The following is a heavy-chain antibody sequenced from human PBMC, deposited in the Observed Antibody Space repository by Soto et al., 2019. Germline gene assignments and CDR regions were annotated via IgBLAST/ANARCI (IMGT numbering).Heavy chain of an antibody. V-gene: IGHV3-23*01. D-gene: IGHD6-19*01. J-gene: IGHJ3*02. CDR3: AKDIAVTGIGAFDI. CDR2: FSGSGIST. CDR1: VFTFSNYA. Sequence: GGSLRLSCAASVFTFSNYAVSWVRQSPGKGLEWVSAFSGSGISTYYADSVKGRFTISRDNSKSTLYLQMKSLRVDDTAVYYCAKDIAVTGIGAFDIWGQGTMVTVSS.